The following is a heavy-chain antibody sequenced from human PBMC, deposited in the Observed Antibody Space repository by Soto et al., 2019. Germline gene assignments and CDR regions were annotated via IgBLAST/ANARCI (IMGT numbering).Heavy chain of an antibody. V-gene: IGHV2-5*02. CDR2: IYWDDDT. J-gene: IGHJ4*02. D-gene: IGHD2-15*01. CDR1: GFSLSTSGVG. CDR3: AHRRGERVVVAATPYYFNY. Sequence: QITLKESGPTLAKPTQTLTLTCTFSGFSLSTSGVGVGWIRQPPGKALEWLALIYWDDDTRYSPSLKSRLTITKVTSKNQVVLTMTNMDPVDTATYYCAHRRGERVVVAATPYYFNYWGQGTLVTVSS.